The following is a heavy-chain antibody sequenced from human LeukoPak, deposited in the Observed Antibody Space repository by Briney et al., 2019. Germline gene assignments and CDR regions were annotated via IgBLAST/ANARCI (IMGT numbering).Heavy chain of an antibody. CDR3: ARDSRIRSGWYRSDAFDI. J-gene: IGHJ3*02. Sequence: SVKVSCKASGGTFSSYAISWVRQAPGQGLEWMGRIIPIFGTANYAQKFQGRVTITTDESTSTAYMELSSLRSEDTAVYYCARDSRIRSGWYRSDAFDIWGQGTMVTVSS. CDR2: IIPIFGTA. V-gene: IGHV1-69*05. D-gene: IGHD6-19*01. CDR1: GGTFSSYA.